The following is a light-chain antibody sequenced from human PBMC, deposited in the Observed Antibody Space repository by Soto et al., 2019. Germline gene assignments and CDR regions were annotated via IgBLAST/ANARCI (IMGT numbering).Light chain of an antibody. V-gene: IGLV2-14*01. CDR3: ISYTTSSTDV. Sequence: QSELTQPASVSGSPGQSITISCTGTSSDVGAYNYVSWFQQHPGKAPKLMLYDVSSRPSGVSDRFSASKSGNTASLTISGLQAEDEADYYCISYTTSSTDVFGTGTKLTVL. CDR1: SSDVGAYNY. J-gene: IGLJ1*01. CDR2: DVS.